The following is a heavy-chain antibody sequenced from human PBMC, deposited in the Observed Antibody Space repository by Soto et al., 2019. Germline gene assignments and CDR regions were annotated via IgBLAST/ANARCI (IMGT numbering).Heavy chain of an antibody. D-gene: IGHD3-9*01. CDR3: ARVMTYYDILTGYNIGYGMDV. Sequence: QVQLQESGPGLVKPSQTLSLTCTVSGGSISSGYYYWSWIRQPPGKGLEWIGYIYYSGSTYYNPSLKSRVTISVDTSKNQFSLKLSSVTAADTAVYYCARVMTYYDILTGYNIGYGMDVWGQGTTVTVSS. CDR2: IYYSGST. J-gene: IGHJ6*02. V-gene: IGHV4-30-4*01. CDR1: GGSISSGYYY.